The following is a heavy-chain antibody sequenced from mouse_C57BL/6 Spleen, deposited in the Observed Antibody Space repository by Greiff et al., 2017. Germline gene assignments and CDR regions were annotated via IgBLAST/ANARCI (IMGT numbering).Heavy chain of an antibody. Sequence: VQLVESGAELVKPGASVKMSCKASGYTFTTYPIEWMKQNHGKSLEWIGNFHPYNDDTKYNEKFKGKATLTVEKSSSTVYLELSRLTSDDSAVYYCARRGDYGSSWYAMDYWGQGTSVTVSS. CDR1: GYTFTTYP. V-gene: IGHV1-47*01. D-gene: IGHD1-1*01. CDR3: ARRGDYGSSWYAMDY. J-gene: IGHJ4*01. CDR2: FHPYNDDT.